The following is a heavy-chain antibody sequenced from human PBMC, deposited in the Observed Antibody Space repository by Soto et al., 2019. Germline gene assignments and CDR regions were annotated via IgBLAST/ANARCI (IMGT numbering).Heavy chain of an antibody. D-gene: IGHD3-9*01. CDR1: GGSFSGYY. J-gene: IGHJ5*02. CDR3: ARGGPSILSHHKNWFDP. CDR2: INHSGST. Sequence: PSETLSLTCAVYGGSFSGYYWSWIRQPPGKGLEWIGEINHSGSTNYNPSLKSRVTISVDTSKNQFSLKLSSVTAADTAVYYCARGGPSILSHHKNWFDPWGQGTLVTVS. V-gene: IGHV4-34*01.